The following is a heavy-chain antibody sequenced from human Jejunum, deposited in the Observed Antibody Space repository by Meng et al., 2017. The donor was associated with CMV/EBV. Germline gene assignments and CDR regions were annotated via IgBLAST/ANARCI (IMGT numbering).Heavy chain of an antibody. CDR1: GDSVSGGDYY. CDR2: VSSTGNT. J-gene: IGHJ3*02. Sequence: VSGDSVSGGDYYWSWIRQPPGKGLEWIGYVSSTGNTYFNPSLKSRVTMSIDMAKNQFSLKLSSVFAADTAVYYCVRYTPMASSDIWGHGTMVTVSS. D-gene: IGHD5-18*01. V-gene: IGHV4-30-4*08. CDR3: VRYTPMASSDI.